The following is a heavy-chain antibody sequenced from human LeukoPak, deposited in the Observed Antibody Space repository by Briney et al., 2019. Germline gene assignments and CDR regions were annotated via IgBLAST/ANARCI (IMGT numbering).Heavy chain of an antibody. CDR1: GFTFSSYG. CDR3: VRGRSGSYPLDY. J-gene: IGHJ4*02. D-gene: IGHD1-26*01. V-gene: IGHV3-33*01. Sequence: GGSLRLSCAASGFTFSSYGMHWVRQAPGKGLGWVAVIWYDGSNKYYADSMKGRFTISRDNSKNTLYLQMNSLRAEDTAVYYCVRGRSGSYPLDYWGQGTLVTVSS. CDR2: IWYDGSNK.